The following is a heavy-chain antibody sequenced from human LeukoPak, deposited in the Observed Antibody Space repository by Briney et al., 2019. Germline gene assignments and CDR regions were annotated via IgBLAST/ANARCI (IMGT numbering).Heavy chain of an antibody. V-gene: IGHV4-34*01. CDR1: GGSISSYY. CDR3: ARVSADILTGYYKGLTFDY. D-gene: IGHD3-9*01. Sequence: SETLSLTCTVSGGSISSYYWSWIRQPPGKGLEWIGEINHSGSTNYNPSLKSRVTISVDTSKNQFSLKLSSVTAADTAVYYCARVSADILTGYYKGLTFDYWGQGTLVTVSS. J-gene: IGHJ4*02. CDR2: INHSGST.